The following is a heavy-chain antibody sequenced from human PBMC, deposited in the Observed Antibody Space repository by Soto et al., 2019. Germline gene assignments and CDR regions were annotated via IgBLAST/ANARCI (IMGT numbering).Heavy chain of an antibody. CDR3: ARDSEMAPSEYYFDY. CDR2: INPNSGGT. V-gene: IGHV1-2*02. J-gene: IGHJ4*02. D-gene: IGHD3-10*01. Sequence: QVQLVQSGAEVKKPGASVKVSCKASGYTFTGYYMHWVRQAPGQGLEWMGWINPNSGGTNYAQKFQGRVTMTRDTSISTAYMELSRRRSDDTAVYYCARDSEMAPSEYYFDYWGQGTLVTVSS. CDR1: GYTFTGYY.